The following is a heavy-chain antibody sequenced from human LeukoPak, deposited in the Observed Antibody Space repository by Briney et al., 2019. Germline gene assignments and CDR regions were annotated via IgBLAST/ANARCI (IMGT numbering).Heavy chain of an antibody. CDR3: VLYNWFDP. CDR2: ISSSGSTI. J-gene: IGHJ5*02. V-gene: IGHV3-48*03. Sequence: GGSLRLSCAASGFTFSRYEVNWVRQAPGKGLEWGSYISSSGSTIYYADSVKGRFTVSRDNAKNSLYLQMNSLRAEDTAIYYCVLYNWFDPWGQGTLVTVSS. CDR1: GFTFSRYE.